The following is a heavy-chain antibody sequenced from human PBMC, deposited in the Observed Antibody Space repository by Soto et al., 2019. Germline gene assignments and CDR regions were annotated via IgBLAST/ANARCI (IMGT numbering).Heavy chain of an antibody. CDR2: IWYDGSNK. Sequence: GGSLRLSCAASGFTFSSYGMHWVRQAPGKGLEWVAVIWYDGSNKYYADSVKGRFTISRDNSKNTLYLQMNSLRAEDTALYYCASSRITIFGGPSPPSFDYWGQGTLVTVSS. D-gene: IGHD3-3*01. CDR3: ASSRITIFGGPSPPSFDY. V-gene: IGHV3-33*01. CDR1: GFTFSSYG. J-gene: IGHJ4*02.